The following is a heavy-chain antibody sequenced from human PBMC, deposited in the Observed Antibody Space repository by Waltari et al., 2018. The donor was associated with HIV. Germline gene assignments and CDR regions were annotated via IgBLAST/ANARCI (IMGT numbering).Heavy chain of an antibody. CDR1: GFTFSKSW. CDR2: IKQDGNEK. J-gene: IGHJ4*02. CDR3: ARAYSGTYRIGDY. Sequence: EVQLVETGGALVQPGGSLRVSCVASGFTFSKSWMTLVRRAPGKGLEWVANIKQDGNEKNYLDSLKGRFTISRDNAKNSLYLQMNNLRYEDSATYYCARAYSGTYRIGDYWGQGTLVTVSS. V-gene: IGHV3-7*01. D-gene: IGHD1-26*01.